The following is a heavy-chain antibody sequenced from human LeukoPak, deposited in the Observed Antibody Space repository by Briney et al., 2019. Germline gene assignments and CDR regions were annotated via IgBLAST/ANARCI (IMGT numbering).Heavy chain of an antibody. CDR2: INHSGST. V-gene: IGHV4-34*01. CDR1: GGSFSGYY. J-gene: IGHJ4*02. Sequence: SETLSLTCAVYGGSFSGYYWSWIRQPPVKGLEWIGEINHSGSTNYNPSLKSRVTISVDTSKNQFSLKLSSVTAADTAVYYCARLTVTTPTFDYWGQGTLVTVSS. D-gene: IGHD4-17*01. CDR3: ARLTVTTPTFDY.